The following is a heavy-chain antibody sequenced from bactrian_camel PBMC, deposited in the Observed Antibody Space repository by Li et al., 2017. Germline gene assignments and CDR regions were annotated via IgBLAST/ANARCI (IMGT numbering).Heavy chain of an antibody. CDR3: AALTYGGSALCRGGADAYDA. D-gene: IGHD6*01. Sequence: HVQLVESGGGSVQAGGFPRLSCAASGYTTSSRCMGWFRQAPGKEREGVAAIYTGGGSTYYVDSVKGRFTISRDGAKDTLFLQMDSLKPEDTAMYYCAALTYGGSALCRGGADAYDAWGQGTQVTVS. CDR2: IYTGGGST. J-gene: IGHJ6*01. CDR1: GYTTSSRC. V-gene: IGHV3S1*01.